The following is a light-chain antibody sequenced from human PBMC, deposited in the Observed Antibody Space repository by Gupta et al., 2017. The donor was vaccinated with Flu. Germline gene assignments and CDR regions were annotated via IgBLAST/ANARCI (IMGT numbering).Light chain of an antibody. V-gene: IGKV3-15*01. CDR3: QKYNHWPRT. CDR2: DAS. CDR1: QSVSSY. Sequence: EIVMTQSPATLSVSPGERATLSCRASQSVSSYLAWYQQKPGQAPRLLIYDASTRATGIPARCSGSGSGTEFTLTSRSLQSEDVEVYYCQKYNHWPRTFGQGTKVEIK. J-gene: IGKJ1*01.